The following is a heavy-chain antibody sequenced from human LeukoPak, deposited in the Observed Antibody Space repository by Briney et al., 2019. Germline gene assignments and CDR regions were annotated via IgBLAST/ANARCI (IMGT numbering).Heavy chain of an antibody. CDR3: ARAGFRNSWPIDF. D-gene: IGHD6-13*01. V-gene: IGHV3-23*01. J-gene: IGHJ4*02. CDR1: GFTFSSYA. CDR2: ISGSGGST. Sequence: GGSLRLSCAASGFTFSSYAMSWVRQAPGKGLEWVSAISGSGGSTYYADSVKGRFTISRDNSKHTLYLQLGSLRVDDMALYYCARAGFRNSWPIDFWGQGALVTVSS.